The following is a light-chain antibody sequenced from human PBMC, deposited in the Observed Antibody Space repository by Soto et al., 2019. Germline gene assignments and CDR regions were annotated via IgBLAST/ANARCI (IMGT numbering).Light chain of an antibody. J-gene: IGLJ1*01. V-gene: IGLV3-21*04. CDR3: QVWDISTDHYV. Sequence: SYELTQPPSVSVAPEKTARITCGGNNIGSKRVHWYRQKSGQAPVLVIYYDSDRPSGIPERFSGSNSGNTATLTISRVEAGDEADYYCQVWDISTDHYVFGTGTQLTVL. CDR1: NIGSKR. CDR2: YDS.